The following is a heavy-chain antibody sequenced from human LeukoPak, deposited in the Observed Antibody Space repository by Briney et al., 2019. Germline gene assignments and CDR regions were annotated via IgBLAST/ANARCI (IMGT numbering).Heavy chain of an antibody. J-gene: IGHJ4*02. D-gene: IGHD3-16*01. CDR1: GFTFGDYA. Sequence: GGSLRLSCAASGFTFGDYAMSRFRQAPGKGLEWVGFIRSKAYGGTTEYAASVKGRFTISRDDSKSIAYLQMNSLKTEDTAVYYCTRGGTLPDYWGQGTLVTVSS. CDR3: TRGGTLPDY. V-gene: IGHV3-49*03. CDR2: IRSKAYGGTT.